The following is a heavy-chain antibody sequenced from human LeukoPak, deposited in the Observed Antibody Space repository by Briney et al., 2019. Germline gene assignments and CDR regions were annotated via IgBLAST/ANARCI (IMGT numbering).Heavy chain of an antibody. Sequence: PGGSLRLSCAPSGFTFSSYGMSWVRQAPGKGLEWVSGISNSGGTTYYADSVKGRFTISRDNFKNTLYLQMNSLRAEDTAVYYCARGLPDYGGNPRFDYWGQGTLVTVSS. V-gene: IGHV3-23*01. J-gene: IGHJ4*02. CDR3: ARGLPDYGGNPRFDY. CDR2: ISNSGGTT. CDR1: GFTFSSYG. D-gene: IGHD4-23*01.